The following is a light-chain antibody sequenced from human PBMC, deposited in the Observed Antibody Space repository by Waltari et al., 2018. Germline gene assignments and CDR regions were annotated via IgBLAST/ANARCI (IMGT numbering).Light chain of an antibody. CDR3: MQGIEFPYT. J-gene: IGKJ2*01. V-gene: IGKV2-29*02. CDR1: QSLLHSLGKTF. Sequence: DIVMTQTPLSLSVTPGQPASISCKSSQSLLHSLGKTFLFWYLQKPGQSPQLLIHEVSNRFSGVPYRFSGSGSGTDFTLKISRVEAEDVGVYYCMQGIEFPYTFGQGTKLEIK. CDR2: EVS.